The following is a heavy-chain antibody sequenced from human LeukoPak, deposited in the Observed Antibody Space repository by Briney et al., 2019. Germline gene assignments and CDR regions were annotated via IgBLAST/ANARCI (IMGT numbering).Heavy chain of an antibody. CDR3: AKDARGYSYYYYGMDV. V-gene: IGHV3-30*04. D-gene: IGHD5-18*01. Sequence: GGSLRLSCSASGFTFSSYAMHWVRQAPGKGLEWVAVISYDGSNKYYADSVKGRFTISRDNSKNTLYLQVNSLTAEDTAVYYCAKDARGYSYYYYGMDVWGQGTTVTVSS. CDR1: GFTFSSYA. CDR2: ISYDGSNK. J-gene: IGHJ6*02.